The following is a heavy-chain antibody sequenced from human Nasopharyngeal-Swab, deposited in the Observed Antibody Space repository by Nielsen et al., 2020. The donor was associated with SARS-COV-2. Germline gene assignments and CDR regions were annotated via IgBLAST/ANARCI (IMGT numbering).Heavy chain of an antibody. CDR2: VSYRGST. V-gene: IGHV4-39*07. J-gene: IGHJ4*02. CDR1: GGSITSTRHY. CDR3: AGDGAYSGYDWTY. D-gene: IGHD5-12*01. Sequence: SETLSLTCTVSGGSITSTRHYWGWIRQPPGKGLEWIGCVSYRGSTYHNPSLKSRVTVSVDTSKNQFSLKLTSLTAADTAVYYCAGDGAYSGYDWTYWGQGTPVTVSS.